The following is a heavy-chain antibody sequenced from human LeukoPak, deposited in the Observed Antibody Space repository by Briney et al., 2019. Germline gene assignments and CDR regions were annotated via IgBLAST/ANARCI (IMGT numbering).Heavy chain of an antibody. CDR3: AKDGFDYYDSSGYYYFNY. V-gene: IGHV3-23*01. CDR2: ISGGGVAI. Sequence: GGSLRLSCAASGFTFTNHAMSWVRQAPGEGLQWVSAISGGGVAIYYADSVKGRFTIFRDNSKNTLYLQMNSLRAEDTAVYYCAKDGFDYYDSSGYYYFNYWGQGTLVTVSS. D-gene: IGHD3-22*01. J-gene: IGHJ4*02. CDR1: GFTFTNHA.